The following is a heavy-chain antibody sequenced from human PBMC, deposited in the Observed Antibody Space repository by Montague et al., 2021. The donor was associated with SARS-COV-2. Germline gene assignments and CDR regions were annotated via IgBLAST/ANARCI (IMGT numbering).Heavy chain of an antibody. CDR2: IYYTGNT. D-gene: IGHD3-16*01. J-gene: IGHJ6*02. Sequence: SETLSLTCAVSDGSISSPNWWNWVRQPPGKGLEWIGVIYYTGNTNYNPSLKSRVTIFIDKSKNHFSLQLSSVTAAATAVYYCARGGTYHYGMDVWGQGTTVAVSS. V-gene: IGHV4-4*02. CDR3: ARGGTYHYGMDV. CDR1: DGSISSPNW.